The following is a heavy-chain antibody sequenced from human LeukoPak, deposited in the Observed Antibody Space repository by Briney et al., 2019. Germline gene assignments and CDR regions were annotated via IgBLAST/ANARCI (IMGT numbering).Heavy chain of an antibody. Sequence: PSETLSLTCTVSGGSISSYYWSWIRQPPGKGLEWIGYIFYSGSTNYNPSLRSRVTISLDTPKNQFSLELSSVTAADTAVYYCARLTMFRGVIYGTDWHSDLWGRGTLVTVSS. CDR2: IFYSGST. CDR3: ARLTMFRGVIYGTDWHSDL. CDR1: GGSISSYY. D-gene: IGHD3-10*01. J-gene: IGHJ2*01. V-gene: IGHV4-59*12.